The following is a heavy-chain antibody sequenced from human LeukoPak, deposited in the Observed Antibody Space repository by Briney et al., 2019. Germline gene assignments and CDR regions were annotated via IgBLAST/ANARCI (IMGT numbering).Heavy chain of an antibody. Sequence: SETLSLTCAVYGGSFSGYYWSWIRQPPGKGLEWIGEINHSGSTNYNPPLKSRVTISVDTSKNQFSLKLSSVTAADTAVYYCARGPWFDPRGQGTLVTVSS. V-gene: IGHV4-34*01. CDR3: ARGPWFDP. J-gene: IGHJ5*02. CDR1: GGSFSGYY. CDR2: INHSGST.